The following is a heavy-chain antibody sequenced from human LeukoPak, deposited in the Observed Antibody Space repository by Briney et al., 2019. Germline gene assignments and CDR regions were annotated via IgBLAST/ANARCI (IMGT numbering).Heavy chain of an antibody. CDR3: ATEGAYTTSSPPAY. V-gene: IGHV3-23*01. J-gene: IGHJ4*02. CDR2: ISGSGGSI. Sequence: TGGSLKLSCAASGFTFSSYAMSWVRQAPGKGLEWVSAISGSGGSIYYADSVKGRFTISRDNSKNTLYVQMNSLRAEDTAVYYCATEGAYTTSSPPAYWGQGTRATVSS. CDR1: GFTFSSYA. D-gene: IGHD3-16*01.